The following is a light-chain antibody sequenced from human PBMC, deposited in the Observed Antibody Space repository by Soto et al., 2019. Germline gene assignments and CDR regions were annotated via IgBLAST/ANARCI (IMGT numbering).Light chain of an antibody. CDR1: QGISND. V-gene: IGKV1-27*01. CDR3: RKYNSAPLT. CDR2: AAS. Sequence: DIQMTQSSPSLSASEGDRVTITCRASQGISNDLAWYQQKPGKVPKLLIYAASTLQSGVPSRFSGSGSGTDFTLTISSLQPEDVATYYCRKYNSAPLTFGPGTKVDXK. J-gene: IGKJ3*01.